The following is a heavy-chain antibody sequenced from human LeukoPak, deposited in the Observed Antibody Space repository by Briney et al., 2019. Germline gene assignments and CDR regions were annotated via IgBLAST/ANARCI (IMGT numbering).Heavy chain of an antibody. Sequence: SETLSLTCTVSGGSINTPNYYWGWIRQTPGKGLEWIGNIFYSGGTYYSPSLTSRVTISLDTSRNQFSLKLNSVTAADTAVYYCARVAVRGLAFDIWGQGTMVTVSS. V-gene: IGHV4-39*07. CDR2: IFYSGGT. J-gene: IGHJ3*02. D-gene: IGHD3-10*01. CDR3: ARVAVRGLAFDI. CDR1: GGSINTPNYY.